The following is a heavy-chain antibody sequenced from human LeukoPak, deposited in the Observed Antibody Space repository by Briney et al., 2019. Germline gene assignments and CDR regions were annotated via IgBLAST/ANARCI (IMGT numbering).Heavy chain of an antibody. Sequence: PGGSLRLSCAASGFPFSSHWMHWVRQAPGKGLEWVSYISSSGTTIYYADSVKGRFTISRDNAKNSLYLQMNSLRAEDTAVYYCARWPTHDYWGQGTLVTVSS. V-gene: IGHV3-48*03. CDR3: ARWPTHDY. CDR2: ISSSGTTI. CDR1: GFPFSSHW. J-gene: IGHJ4*02.